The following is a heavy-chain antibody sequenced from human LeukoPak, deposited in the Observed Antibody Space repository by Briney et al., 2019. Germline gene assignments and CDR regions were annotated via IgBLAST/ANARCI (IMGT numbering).Heavy chain of an antibody. J-gene: IGHJ4*02. CDR3: ARGVEVSSYYFDY. Sequence: SETLSLTCTVSGDSISYYYWSWIRQPPGKGLEWIGYIYYTGSTNYSPSLKSRVTISVDSSKNQFSLKLTSVTAADTAVYYCARGVEVSSYYFDYWGQGALVTVSS. D-gene: IGHD2-15*01. V-gene: IGHV4-59*01. CDR1: GDSISYYY. CDR2: IYYTGST.